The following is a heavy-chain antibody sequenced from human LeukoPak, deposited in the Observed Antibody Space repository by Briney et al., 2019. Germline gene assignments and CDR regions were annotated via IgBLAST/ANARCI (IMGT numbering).Heavy chain of an antibody. V-gene: IGHV3-53*01. CDR1: GFTVSSNY. CDR3: ARSRGLSYYGSGSYYTWFDY. Sequence: GGSLRLSCAASGFTVSSNYMSWVRQAPGKGLEWVSVIYSGGSTDYADSVKGRFTISRDNSKNTLYLQMNSLRAEDTAVYYCARSRGLSYYGSGSYYTWFDYWGQGTLVTVSS. J-gene: IGHJ4*02. CDR2: IYSGGST. D-gene: IGHD3-10*01.